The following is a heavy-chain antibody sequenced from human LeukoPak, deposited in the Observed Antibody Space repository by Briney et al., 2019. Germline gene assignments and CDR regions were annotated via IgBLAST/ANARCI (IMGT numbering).Heavy chain of an antibody. CDR1: GGSFSGYY. CDR3: ASYRMYSSSWYGQDY. J-gene: IGHJ4*02. CDR2: INHSGST. D-gene: IGHD6-13*01. Sequence: SETLSLTCAVYGGSFSGYYWSWIRQPPGKGLEWIGEINHSGSTNYNPSLKSRVTISVDTSKNQFSLKLSSVTAADTAVYYCASYRMYSSSWYGQDYWGQGTLVTVSS. V-gene: IGHV4-34*01.